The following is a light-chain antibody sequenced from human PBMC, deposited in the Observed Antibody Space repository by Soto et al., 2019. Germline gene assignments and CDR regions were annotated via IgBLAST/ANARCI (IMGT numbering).Light chain of an antibody. V-gene: IGKV3-11*01. J-gene: IGKJ5*01. CDR2: NAS. Sequence: EIVLTQSPGTLSLSPGDRSILSCRVSRSVSTFLAWFQQKPGQPPRLLIYNASNRTTGIPARFSGSGSGTDFTLTISSLEPEDFAVYYCQQRGDWPPITFGQGTRLEIK. CDR3: QQRGDWPPIT. CDR1: RSVSTF.